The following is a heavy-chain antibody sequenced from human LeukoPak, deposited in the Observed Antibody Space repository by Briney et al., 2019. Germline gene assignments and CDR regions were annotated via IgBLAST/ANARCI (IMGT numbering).Heavy chain of an antibody. V-gene: IGHV3-23*01. Sequence: GGSLRLSCVAFGFTFSDYAMNWVRQAPGKGLEWVSTSKTNSGQVYYAESVRGRFTISRDNSKNTVYLQMSSLRAEDTALYYCARSVPDYTRFDYWGQGALVTVSP. CDR3: ARSVPDYTRFDY. CDR1: GFTFSDYA. J-gene: IGHJ4*02. CDR2: SKTNSGQV. D-gene: IGHD4-11*01.